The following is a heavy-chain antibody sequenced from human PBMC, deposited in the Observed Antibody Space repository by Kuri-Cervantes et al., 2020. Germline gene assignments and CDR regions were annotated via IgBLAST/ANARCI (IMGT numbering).Heavy chain of an antibody. D-gene: IGHD3-3*01. V-gene: IGHV4-34*01. CDR1: GGSFSGYY. CDR3: ARGDYDFWSGYPSGAFDI. CDR2: INHSGST. J-gene: IGHJ3*02. Sequence: SETLSLTCAVYGGSFSGYYWSWIRQPPGKGLEWIGEINHSGSTNYNPSLKSRVTISVDTSKNQFSLKLSSVTAADTAAYYCARGDYDFWSGYPSGAFDIWGQGTMVTVSS.